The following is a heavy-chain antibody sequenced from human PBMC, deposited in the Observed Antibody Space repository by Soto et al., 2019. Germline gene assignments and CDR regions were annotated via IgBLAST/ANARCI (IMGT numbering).Heavy chain of an antibody. CDR3: ATEGAKTTWNFDY. CDR1: GITVSSYY. J-gene: IGHJ4*02. Sequence: GGSLRLSCAVSGITVSSYYMSWVRQAAGKGLEWVSVIYAGTITYYADSVKGRFTIYRDNSKNTLNLEMNSLRVEDTAVYYCATEGAKTTWNFDYWGQGTVVTVSS. D-gene: IGHD1-1*01. CDR2: IYAGTIT. V-gene: IGHV3-53*01.